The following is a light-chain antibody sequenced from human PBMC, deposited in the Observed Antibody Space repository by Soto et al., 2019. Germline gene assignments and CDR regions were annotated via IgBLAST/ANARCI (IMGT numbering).Light chain of an antibody. CDR2: EVS. J-gene: IGLJ1*01. V-gene: IGLV2-14*01. CDR3: SSYTSSRAYV. CDR1: ISDVGGYNY. Sequence: QSVLPQPSSLSGSPGQSITISCTGTISDVGGYNYVSWYQQQSGKAPKLMIHEVSNRPSGVSNRFSGSKSGNTASLTISGLQAEDEADYYCSSYTSSRAYVFGIGTKVTVL.